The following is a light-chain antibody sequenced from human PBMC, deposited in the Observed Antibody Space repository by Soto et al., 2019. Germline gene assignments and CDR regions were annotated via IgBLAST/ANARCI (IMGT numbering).Light chain of an antibody. CDR3: QQYNNWPPWT. V-gene: IGKV3-15*01. CDR1: QSVSSN. CDR2: GAS. Sequence: EIVMTQSPATLSVSPGERATLSCRASQSVSSNLAWYQQKPGQAPRLLIYGASTRATGIPARFSGSGSGTDCTPNISRLQSEDLAVYYCQQYNNWPPWTFGQGTKVEIK. J-gene: IGKJ1*01.